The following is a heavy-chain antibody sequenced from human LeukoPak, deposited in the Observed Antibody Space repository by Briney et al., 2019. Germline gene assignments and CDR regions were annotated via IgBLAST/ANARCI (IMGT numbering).Heavy chain of an antibody. J-gene: IGHJ4*02. Sequence: GGSLRLSCAASGFTFSNYFMNWVRQAPGKGLEWVSAISSTSSYIYYADSVEGRFTISRDNAKNSLYLQMNSLRAEDTAAYYCARGLCGGDCYSDWGQGTLVTVSS. CDR3: ARGLCGGDCYSD. V-gene: IGHV3-21*01. D-gene: IGHD2-21*02. CDR2: ISSTSSYI. CDR1: GFTFSNYF.